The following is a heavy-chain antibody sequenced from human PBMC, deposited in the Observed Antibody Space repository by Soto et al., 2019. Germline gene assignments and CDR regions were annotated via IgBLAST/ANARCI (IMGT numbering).Heavy chain of an antibody. CDR2: IYYSGST. CDR3: ARGCTAGLYCSSTSCQRWFDP. Sequence: SETLSLTCTVSGGSISSGGYYWSWIRQHPGKGLEWIGYIYYSGSTYYNPSLKRRVTISVDTSKNQFSLKLSSVTAADTAVYYCARGCTAGLYCSSTSCQRWFDPWGQGTLVTVSS. CDR1: GGSISSGGYY. J-gene: IGHJ5*02. D-gene: IGHD2-2*01. V-gene: IGHV4-31*03.